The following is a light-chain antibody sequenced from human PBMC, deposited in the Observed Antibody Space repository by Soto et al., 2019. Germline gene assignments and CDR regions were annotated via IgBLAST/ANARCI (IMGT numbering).Light chain of an antibody. CDR2: DAT. V-gene: IGKV1-5*01. CDR3: QQYNRYSTWT. J-gene: IGKJ1*01. CDR1: QSISRW. Sequence: DIQMTQSPSTLSASVGDRVTITCRASQSISRWLAWYQQKPGKAPKVLIWDATSLQGGVPSRFSGSGSGTEFTLTISSLQPDDFATYYCQQYNRYSTWTFGQGTKVEIK.